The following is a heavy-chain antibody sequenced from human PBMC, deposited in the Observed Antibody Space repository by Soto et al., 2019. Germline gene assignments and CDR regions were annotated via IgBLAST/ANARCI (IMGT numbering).Heavy chain of an antibody. CDR1: GFRFSSYV. CDR2: LNGGGGDR. CDR3: AKDDPTHTDCSGHTCLTLGPLDM. J-gene: IGHJ3*02. V-gene: IGHV3-23*01. D-gene: IGHD2-15*01. Sequence: EVQLLESGGGLVQPGGSLTLSCAASGFRFSSYVMSWVRQAPGKGLEWVSTLNGGGGDRFYADSVKGRFTISRDNSQNTVYLQMNSLRVEDTAFYYCAKDDPTHTDCSGHTCLTLGPLDMWGQGTLVTVSS.